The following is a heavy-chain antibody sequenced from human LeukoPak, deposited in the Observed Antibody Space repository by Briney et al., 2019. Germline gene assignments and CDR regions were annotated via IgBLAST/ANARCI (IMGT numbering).Heavy chain of an antibody. CDR3: ASDVSGWYEFDY. CDR2: ISSSSTYI. J-gene: IGHJ4*02. V-gene: IGHV3-21*01. D-gene: IGHD6-19*01. Sequence: GGSLRLSCAASGFTFSIYAMSWVRQAPGKGLEWVSSISSSSTYIYYADSVKGRFTISRDNAKNSLYLQMNSLRAEDTAVYYCASDVSGWYEFDYWGQGTLVTVSS. CDR1: GFTFSIYA.